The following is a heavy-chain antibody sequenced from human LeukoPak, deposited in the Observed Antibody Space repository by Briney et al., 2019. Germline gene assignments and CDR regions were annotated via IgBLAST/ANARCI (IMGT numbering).Heavy chain of an antibody. CDR3: AKDQVPSSSGSMGAFDI. CDR2: ISSSGGST. D-gene: IGHD3-22*01. J-gene: IGHJ3*02. V-gene: IGHV3-23*01. Sequence: PGGSLRLSCAASGFTFSNYAINWVRQAPGKGLEWVSAISSSGGSTYYADSVKGRFTISRDNSKNTLYLQMNSLRAEDTAVYYCAKDQVPSSSGSMGAFDIWGQGTMVTVSS. CDR1: GFTFSNYA.